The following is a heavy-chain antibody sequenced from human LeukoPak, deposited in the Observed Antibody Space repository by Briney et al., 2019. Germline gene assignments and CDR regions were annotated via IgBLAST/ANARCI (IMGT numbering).Heavy chain of an antibody. D-gene: IGHD6-13*01. V-gene: IGHV3-21*01. Sequence: GGSLRLSCAASGFTFSSYSMNWVRQAPGKGLEWVSSISSSSSYIYYADSVKGRFTISRDNAKNSLYLQMNSLRAEDTAVYYRARDKRSSWYKGFYYYGMDVWGQGTTVTVSS. J-gene: IGHJ6*02. CDR3: ARDKRSSWYKGFYYYGMDV. CDR2: ISSSSSYI. CDR1: GFTFSSYS.